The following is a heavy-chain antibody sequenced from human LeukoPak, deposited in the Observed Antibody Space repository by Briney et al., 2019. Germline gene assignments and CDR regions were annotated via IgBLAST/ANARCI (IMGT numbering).Heavy chain of an antibody. Sequence: PSETLSLTCAVSSGSISSGGYSWSWIRQPPGKGLEWIGYIYHSGSTYYNPSLKSRVTISVDRSKNQFSLKLSSVTAADTAVYYCVRVAYGGIIVPVFDPWGQGTLVSVSP. CDR2: IYHSGST. CDR3: VRVAYGGIIVPVFDP. D-gene: IGHD3-16*02. J-gene: IGHJ5*02. V-gene: IGHV4-30-2*01. CDR1: SGSISSGGYS.